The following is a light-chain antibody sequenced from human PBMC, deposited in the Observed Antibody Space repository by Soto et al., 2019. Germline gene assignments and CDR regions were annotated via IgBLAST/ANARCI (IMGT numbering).Light chain of an antibody. CDR2: GAS. CDR1: QSVSSNF. V-gene: IGKV3-20*01. CDR3: QRYGSSPRT. J-gene: IGKJ1*01. Sequence: EIVLTQSPGTLSLSPGERATLSCRASQSVSSNFLAWYQQKPGQAPRLLIYGASSRASGIPDRFSGSGSGTDFTLTISRLEPEAFAVYYCQRYGSSPRTFGQGTKVEIK.